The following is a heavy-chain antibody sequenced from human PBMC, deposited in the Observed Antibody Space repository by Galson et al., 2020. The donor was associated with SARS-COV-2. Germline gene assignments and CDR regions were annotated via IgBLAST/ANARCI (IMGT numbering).Heavy chain of an antibody. D-gene: IGHD3-10*01. CDR2: ISSSGGTI. J-gene: IGHJ5*02. CDR3: ARGGNYHFGSA. V-gene: IGHV3-11*01. CDR1: GFIFSDSY. Sequence: NSGGSLRLSCAASGFIFSDSYMSWIRQAPGKGLEFLSYISSSGGTIYDADSVKGRFTISRDNAKNSLYLQMNSLRAEDTAVYYCARGGNYHFGSAWGQGTLVTVSS.